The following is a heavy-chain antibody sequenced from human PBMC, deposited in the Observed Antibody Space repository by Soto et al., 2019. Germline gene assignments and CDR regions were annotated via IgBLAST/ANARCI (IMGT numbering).Heavy chain of an antibody. J-gene: IGHJ6*04. D-gene: IGHD3-3*01. V-gene: IGHV1-18*01. CDR3: SLEGHYDFWSGWNV. Sequence: ASVKVSCKASGYTFTNYGITWVRQAPGQGLEWMGWIVPNNGNAHYAEKLQGRVTITTDKSTSTAYMELSSLRSEDTAVYYCSLEGHYDFWSGWNVWGKGTTVTVSS. CDR2: IVPNNGNA. CDR1: GYTFTNYG.